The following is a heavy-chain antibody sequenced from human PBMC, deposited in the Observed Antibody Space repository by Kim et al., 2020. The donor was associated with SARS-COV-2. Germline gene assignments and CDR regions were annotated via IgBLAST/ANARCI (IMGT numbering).Heavy chain of an antibody. J-gene: IGHJ4*02. D-gene: IGHD3-10*01. CDR2: IIPMLGIA. Sequence: SVKVSCKASGGTFSSYAINWVRQAPGQGLEWMGRIIPMLGIANYAQKFQGRVTITADKSTSTAYMELSSLRSEDTAVYYCARDRVLIGSGASYPGYYFDYWGQGTLVTVSS. CDR1: GGTFSSYA. V-gene: IGHV1-69*04. CDR3: ARDRVLIGSGASYPGYYFDY.